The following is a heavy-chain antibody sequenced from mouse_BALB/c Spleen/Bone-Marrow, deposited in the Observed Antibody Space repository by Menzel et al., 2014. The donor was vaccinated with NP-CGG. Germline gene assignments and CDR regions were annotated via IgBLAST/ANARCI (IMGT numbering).Heavy chain of an antibody. J-gene: IGHJ3*01. V-gene: IGHV1S45*01. CDR3: ARHASSYVRFAY. CDR1: GYTFTDYH. CDR2: INPYNDYT. Sequence: EVQLQQSGAELVRPGASVKISCKAFGYTFTDYHINWVKQRPGQGLDWIGYINPYNDYTNYNQKFKGKATLIVDKSSSTAYMELSSLTSEDSAVFYCARHASSYVRFAYWGQGTLVTVSA. D-gene: IGHD1-1*01.